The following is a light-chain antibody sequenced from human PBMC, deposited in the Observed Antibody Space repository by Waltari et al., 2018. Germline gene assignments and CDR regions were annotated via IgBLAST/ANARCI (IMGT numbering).Light chain of an antibody. Sequence: DIQMTHSPSTLYASVGDRDPITCRASQNINRYLIWYQQKPGKVPKVLIYAASSLQSGVPSRFSGSGSMTEYSLTISGLQPDDFATYYCQQSFTIPWTFGQGSKVELK. CDR2: AAS. CDR1: QNINRY. CDR3: QQSFTIPWT. J-gene: IGKJ1*01. V-gene: IGKV1-39*01.